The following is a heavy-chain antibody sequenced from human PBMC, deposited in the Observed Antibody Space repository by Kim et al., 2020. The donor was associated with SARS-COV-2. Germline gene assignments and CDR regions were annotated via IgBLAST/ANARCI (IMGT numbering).Heavy chain of an antibody. CDR2: IVVGSGNT. CDR1: GFTFTSSA. J-gene: IGHJ4*02. D-gene: IGHD1-26*01. Sequence: SVKVSCKASGFTFTSSAVQWVRQARGQRLEWIGWIVVGSGNTNYAQKFQERVTITRDMSTSTAYMELSSLRSEDTAVYYCAAASRGGRYYGDGYWGQGTLVTVSS. CDR3: AAASRGGRYYGDGY. V-gene: IGHV1-58*01.